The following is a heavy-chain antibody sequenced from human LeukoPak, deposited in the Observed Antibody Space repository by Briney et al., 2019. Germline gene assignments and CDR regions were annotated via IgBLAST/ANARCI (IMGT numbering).Heavy chain of an antibody. J-gene: IGHJ4*02. V-gene: IGHV3-23*01. CDR1: GFTFSSFG. CDR3: ARDLSSHLWDY. CDR2: ISGTGERT. Sequence: GGSLRLSCAAPGFTFSSFGVSWVRQAPGKGLEWVSLISGTGERTYYADSVKGRFTISRDNSRNTLYLQMNSLRVEDTAVYYCARDLSSHLWDYWGQGTLVTVSS. D-gene: IGHD3-3*02.